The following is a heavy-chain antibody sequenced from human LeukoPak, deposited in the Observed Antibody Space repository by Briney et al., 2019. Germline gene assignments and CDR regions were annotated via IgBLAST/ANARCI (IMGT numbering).Heavy chain of an antibody. J-gene: IGHJ4*02. CDR3: ARGRPHGNDY. Sequence: GGSLRLSCAASGFTFSCYWMNWVRQAPGEGLVWVSRIASGGSSTTYADSVKGRFSISRDNAKNTLYLQMNSLRVEDTAVYYCARGRPHGNDYWGQGTLVTVSS. D-gene: IGHD4-23*01. CDR1: GFTFSCYW. V-gene: IGHV3-74*01. CDR2: IASGGSST.